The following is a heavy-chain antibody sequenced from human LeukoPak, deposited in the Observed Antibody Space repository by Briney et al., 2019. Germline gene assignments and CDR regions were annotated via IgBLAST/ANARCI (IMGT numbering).Heavy chain of an antibody. Sequence: PGGSLRLSCAASGFTFSSYAMHWVRQAPGKGLEWVAVISYDGSNKYYADSVKGRFTISRDNSKNTLYLQMNSLRAEDTAVYYCARDPTTVTTAYYFDYWGQGTLVTVSS. J-gene: IGHJ4*02. V-gene: IGHV3-30-3*01. CDR2: ISYDGSNK. D-gene: IGHD4-17*01. CDR1: GFTFSSYA. CDR3: ARDPTTVTTAYYFDY.